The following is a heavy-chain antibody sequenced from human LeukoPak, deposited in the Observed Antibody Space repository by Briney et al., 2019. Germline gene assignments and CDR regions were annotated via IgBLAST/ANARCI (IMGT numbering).Heavy chain of an antibody. CDR1: GFTFSSYA. Sequence: GGSLRLSCAASGFTFSSYAMSWVRQAPGKGLEWVSYISGSGGSTYYADSVKGRFTISRDNSKNTLYLQMNSLRAEDTAVYYCAKPGIAAAGTGWFDPWGQGTLVTVSS. D-gene: IGHD6-13*01. CDR3: AKPGIAAAGTGWFDP. CDR2: ISGSGGST. V-gene: IGHV3-23*01. J-gene: IGHJ5*02.